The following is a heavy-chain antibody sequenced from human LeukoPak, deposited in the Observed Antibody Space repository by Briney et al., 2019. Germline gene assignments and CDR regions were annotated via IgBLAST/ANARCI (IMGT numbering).Heavy chain of an antibody. J-gene: IGHJ5*02. CDR2: ISSSGSTI. Sequence: PGGSLRLSCAASGFTFSDYYMSWIRQAPGKGLEWVSYISSSGSTIYYADSVKGRFTISRDNSKNTLYLQMNSLRAEDTAVYYCARVSSSWYFMRGIDPWGQGTLVTVSS. CDR3: ARVSSSWYFMRGIDP. CDR1: GFTFSDYY. V-gene: IGHV3-11*04. D-gene: IGHD6-13*01.